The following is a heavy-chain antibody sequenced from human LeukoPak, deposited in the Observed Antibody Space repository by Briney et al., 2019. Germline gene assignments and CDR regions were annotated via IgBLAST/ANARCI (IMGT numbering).Heavy chain of an antibody. CDR3: ARGGRGYSYGYVKNY. Sequence: PSETLSLTCTVSGGSMRSYFWNWIRQPAGKGLEWIGRIYNSGSTNYNPSLKSRVTISVDTSKNQFSLKLSSVTAADTAVYYCARGGRGYSYGYVKNYWGQGTLVTVSS. J-gene: IGHJ4*02. CDR2: IYNSGST. V-gene: IGHV4-4*07. D-gene: IGHD5-18*01. CDR1: GGSMRSYF.